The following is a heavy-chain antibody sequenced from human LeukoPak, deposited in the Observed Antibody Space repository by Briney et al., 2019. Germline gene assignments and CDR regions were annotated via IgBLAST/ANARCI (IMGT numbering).Heavy chain of an antibody. CDR1: GFTFSDHY. CDR2: TRNKANSYTT. J-gene: IGHJ4*02. V-gene: IGHV3-72*01. D-gene: IGHD4-11*01. Sequence: PGGSLRLPCAASGFTFSDHYMDWVRQAPGKGLEWVGRTRNKANSYTTEYAASVKGRFTISRDDSKNSLYLQMNSLKTEDTAVYYCARVSYSNYRESDYWGQGTLVTVSS. CDR3: ARVSYSNYRESDY.